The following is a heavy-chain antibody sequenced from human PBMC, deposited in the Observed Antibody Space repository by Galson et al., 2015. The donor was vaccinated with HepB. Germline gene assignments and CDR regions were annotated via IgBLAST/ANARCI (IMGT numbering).Heavy chain of an antibody. CDR1: GGTFSSYG. Sequence: SVKVSCKAVGGTFSSYGISWVRQAPGRGLEWLGRIIPLLERTTYAQKFQGRVTITADDSTNTAYMDLSSLRSEDTAVYFCARDITLLITDDPEDYGMDVWGQGTTVAVFS. V-gene: IGHV1-69*11. D-gene: IGHD1-20*01. CDR3: ARDITLLITDDPEDYGMDV. J-gene: IGHJ6*02. CDR2: IIPLLERT.